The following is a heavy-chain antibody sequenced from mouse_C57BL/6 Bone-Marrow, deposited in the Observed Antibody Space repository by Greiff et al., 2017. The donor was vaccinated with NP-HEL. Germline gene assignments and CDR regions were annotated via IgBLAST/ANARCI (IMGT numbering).Heavy chain of an antibody. Sequence: EVQLVESGPELVKPGDSVKISCKASGYSFTGYFMNWVMQSHGKSLEWIGRINPYNGDTFYNQKFKGKATLTVDKSSSTAHMELRSLTSEDSAVYYCAILLRVALGGFAYWGQGTLVTVSA. CDR1: GYSFTGYF. D-gene: IGHD1-1*01. J-gene: IGHJ3*01. CDR3: AILLRVALGGFAY. CDR2: INPYNGDT. V-gene: IGHV1-20*01.